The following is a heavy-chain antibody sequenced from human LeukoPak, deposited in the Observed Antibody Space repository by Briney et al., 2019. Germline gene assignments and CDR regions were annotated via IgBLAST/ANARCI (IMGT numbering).Heavy chain of an antibody. D-gene: IGHD3-22*01. V-gene: IGHV5-51*01. CDR1: GYSFTSYW. Sequence: GESLKISCKGSGYSFTSYWVGWVRQMPGKGLEWMGIIYPGDSDTRYSPSFQGQVTISADRSISTAYLQWSSLKASDTAMYYCARLDYYDRSGYSRGSLDYWGQGTLVTVSS. CDR3: ARLDYYDRSGYSRGSLDY. CDR2: IYPGDSDT. J-gene: IGHJ4*02.